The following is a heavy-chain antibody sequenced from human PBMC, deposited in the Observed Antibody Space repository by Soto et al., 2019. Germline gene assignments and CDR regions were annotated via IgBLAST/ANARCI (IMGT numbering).Heavy chain of an antibody. Sequence: GGSLRLSCAASGFTFSSYGMHWVRQAPGKGLEWVAVKSYDGSNKYYAETVKGRITISRDNSKKTLYLQMNSLRAEDTAVYFCITDSYSTMIVVRFDYWGHGTLVTVSS. J-gene: IGHJ4*01. CDR2: KSYDGSNK. CDR1: GFTFSSYG. V-gene: IGHV3-30*03. CDR3: ITDSYSTMIVVRFDY. D-gene: IGHD3-22*01.